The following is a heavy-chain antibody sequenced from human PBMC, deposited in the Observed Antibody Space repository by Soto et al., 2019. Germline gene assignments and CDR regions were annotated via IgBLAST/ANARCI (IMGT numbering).Heavy chain of an antibody. Sequence: QVQLQQWGAGLLKPSETLSLTCAVYGGSFSGYYWSWIRQPPGKGLEWIGEINHSGSTNYNPSLKSRVTISVDTSKNQFSLKLSSVTAADTAVYYCASRRAYNSYGSGSYYNAKFDYWGQGTLVTVSS. J-gene: IGHJ4*02. V-gene: IGHV4-34*01. CDR2: INHSGST. CDR3: ASRRAYNSYGSGSYYNAKFDY. D-gene: IGHD3-10*01. CDR1: GGSFSGYY.